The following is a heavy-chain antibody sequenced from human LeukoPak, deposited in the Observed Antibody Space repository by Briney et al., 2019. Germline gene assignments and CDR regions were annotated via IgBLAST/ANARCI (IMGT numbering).Heavy chain of an antibody. CDR1: GFTFSSYA. CDR2: ISASGGDT. CDR3: VKELDNYSAFDI. Sequence: GGSLRLSCAASGFTFSSYAMSWVRQAPGKGLEWVSTISASGGDTFYTQSVKGRFSISRDNSKNTLSLHMNTLRAEDTAVYYCVKELDNYSAFDIWGQGTMVTVSS. D-gene: IGHD5-24*01. V-gene: IGHV3-23*01. J-gene: IGHJ3*02.